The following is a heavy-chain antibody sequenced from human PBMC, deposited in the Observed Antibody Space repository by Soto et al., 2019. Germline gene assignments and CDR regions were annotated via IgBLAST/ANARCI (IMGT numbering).Heavy chain of an antibody. V-gene: IGHV4-59*12. J-gene: IGHJ6*02. Sequence: PSETLSLTCTVSGRSLTSYYWSWIRQPPGKGLEWIGFVYYTGIARYNPSLKSRVTISVDTSKNQFSLKLSSVTAADTAVYYCAREVDVDTAMAGMDVWGQGTTVTVS. CDR3: AREVDVDTAMAGMDV. CDR2: VYYTGIA. CDR1: GRSLTSYY. D-gene: IGHD5-18*01.